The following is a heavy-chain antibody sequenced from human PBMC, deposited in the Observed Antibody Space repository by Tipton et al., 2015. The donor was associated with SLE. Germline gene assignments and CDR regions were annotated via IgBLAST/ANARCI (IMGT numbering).Heavy chain of an antibody. CDR3: ARDQLRLQTDAFDI. Sequence: SLRLSCAASGFTFSSYEMNWVRQAPGKGLEWVSYISCSGSTIYYADSVKGRFTISRDNAKNSLYLQMNSRRAEDTAVYYCARDQLRLQTDAFDIWGQGTMVTVSS. J-gene: IGHJ3*02. CDR2: ISCSGSTI. D-gene: IGHD5-24*01. CDR1: GFTFSSYE. V-gene: IGHV3-48*03.